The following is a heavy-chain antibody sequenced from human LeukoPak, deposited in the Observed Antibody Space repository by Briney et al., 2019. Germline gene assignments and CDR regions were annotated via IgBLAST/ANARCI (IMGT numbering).Heavy chain of an antibody. D-gene: IGHD4-17*01. CDR3: ARPWDYGDYFSYGN. V-gene: IGHV3-53*01. CDR1: GFTVSSNY. Sequence: AGGSLRLSCAASGFTVSSNYMSWVRQAPGKGLEWVSVIYSGGSTYYADSVKGRFTISRDNSKNTLYLQMNSLRAEDTAVYYCARPWDYGDYFSYGNWGQGTLVTVSS. CDR2: IYSGGST. J-gene: IGHJ4*01.